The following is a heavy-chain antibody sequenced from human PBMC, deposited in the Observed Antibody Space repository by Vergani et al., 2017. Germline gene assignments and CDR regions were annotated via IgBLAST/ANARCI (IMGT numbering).Heavy chain of an antibody. J-gene: IGHJ4*02. D-gene: IGHD4-17*01. Sequence: QVLLVQSGSEVKKPGSSVKVSCEDSGGTSTSQTFSWVRQAPGQGLEWMGGINVVFHTTNYAQNFQGRVTITADESRSTAYMELTSITSEDTALYFCARDRDFAGDYLLDYWGQGTLVIVSS. V-gene: IGHV1-69*01. CDR1: GGTSTSQT. CDR3: ARDRDFAGDYLLDY. CDR2: INVVFHTT.